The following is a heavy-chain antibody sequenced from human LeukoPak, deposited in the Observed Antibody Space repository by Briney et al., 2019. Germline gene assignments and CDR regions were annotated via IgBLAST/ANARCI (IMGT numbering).Heavy chain of an antibody. J-gene: IGHJ4*02. Sequence: GGSLRLSCAASGFIFSNYAMIWVRQAPGKGLEWVSSIRGNAGTTYYADSVKGRFTIFRDNSKNTLYLQMNSLRAEDTAVYYCAKGRSYYDSSGYNYYFDYWGQGTLVTVSS. D-gene: IGHD3-22*01. V-gene: IGHV3-23*01. CDR3: AKGRSYYDSSGYNYYFDY. CDR2: IRGNAGTT. CDR1: GFIFSNYA.